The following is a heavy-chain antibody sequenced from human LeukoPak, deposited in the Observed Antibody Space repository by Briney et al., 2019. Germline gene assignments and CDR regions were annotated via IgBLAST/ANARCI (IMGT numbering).Heavy chain of an antibody. CDR2: VNPNSGNT. CDR1: GYTFTNYD. V-gene: IGHV1-8*01. CDR3: AVGVLSGGHEWAFYI. D-gene: IGHD5-12*01. J-gene: IGHJ3*02. Sequence: ASVKVSCKTSGYTFTNYDINWVRQATGQGLEWFGFVNPNSGNTGYAQKFQGRVTVTRNTSIRTAYMELTSLRSEDTAVYYCAVGVLSGGHEWAFYIWGQGTMVSVSS.